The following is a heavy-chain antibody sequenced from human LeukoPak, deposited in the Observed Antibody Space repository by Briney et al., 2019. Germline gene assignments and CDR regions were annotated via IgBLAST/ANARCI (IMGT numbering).Heavy chain of an antibody. CDR2: IYYTGRT. J-gene: IGHJ3*02. CDR3: ARSGPRYDAFDI. D-gene: IGHD1-26*01. V-gene: IGHV4-31*03. CDR1: GGSISSGGYY. Sequence: SETLSLTCTVSGGSISSGGYYWNWIRQHPTEGLEWIGHIYYTGRTTYNPSVKSRVTISADTSKNQFSLMLNSVTAADTAVYYCARSGPRYDAFDIWGQGTMVTVSS.